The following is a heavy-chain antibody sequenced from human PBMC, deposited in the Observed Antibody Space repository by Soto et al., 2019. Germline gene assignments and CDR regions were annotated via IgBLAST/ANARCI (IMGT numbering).Heavy chain of an antibody. CDR1: GYTFTSYG. D-gene: IGHD6-13*01. Sequence: GASVKVSCKASGYTFTSYGISWVRQAPGQGLEWMGRIIPILGIANYAQKFQGRVTITADKSTSTAYMELSSLRSEDTAVYYCARVEGSSWPNWGQGTLVTVSS. J-gene: IGHJ4*02. V-gene: IGHV1-69*04. CDR2: IIPILGIA. CDR3: ARVEGSSWPN.